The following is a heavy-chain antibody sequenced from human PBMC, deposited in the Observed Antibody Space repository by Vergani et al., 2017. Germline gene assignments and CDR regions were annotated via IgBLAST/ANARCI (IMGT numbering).Heavy chain of an antibody. Sequence: QVQLVQSGAEVKKPGASVKVSCKASGYTFTGYYMHWVRQAPGQGLEWMGWINPNSGGTNYAQKFQGRVTMTRDTSISTAYMELSRLRSDDTAVYYCARAPSLDYGGNFRNYYGMDVWGQGTTVTVSS. CDR1: GYTFTGYY. J-gene: IGHJ6*02. V-gene: IGHV1-2*02. CDR2: INPNSGGT. D-gene: IGHD4-23*01. CDR3: ARAPSLDYGGNFRNYYGMDV.